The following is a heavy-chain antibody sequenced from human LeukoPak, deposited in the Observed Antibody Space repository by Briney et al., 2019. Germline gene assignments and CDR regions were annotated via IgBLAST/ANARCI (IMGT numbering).Heavy chain of an antibody. J-gene: IGHJ6*03. V-gene: IGHV1-69*05. CDR2: IIPIFGTA. D-gene: IGHD6-13*01. CDR3: ASISIAAAGTRRSSYYYMDV. Sequence: SVKVSCKASGGTFSSYAISWVRQAPGQGLEWMGRIIPIFGTANYAQKFQGRVTITTDESTSTAYMELSSLRSEDTAVYYCASISIAAAGTRRSSYYYMDVWGKGTTVTVSS. CDR1: GGTFSSYA.